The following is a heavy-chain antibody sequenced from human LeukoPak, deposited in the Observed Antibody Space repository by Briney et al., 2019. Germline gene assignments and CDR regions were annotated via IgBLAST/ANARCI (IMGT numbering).Heavy chain of an antibody. V-gene: IGHV1-69*13. CDR3: ARGYSGSYTAEDAFDI. CDR2: IIPIFGTA. J-gene: IGHJ3*02. Sequence: ASVKVSCKASGYTFSSYAISWVRQAPGQGLEWMGGIIPIFGTANYAQKFQGRVTITADESTSTAYMELSSLRSEDTAVYYCARGYSGSYTAEDAFDIWGQGTMVTVSS. D-gene: IGHD1-26*01. CDR1: GYTFSSYA.